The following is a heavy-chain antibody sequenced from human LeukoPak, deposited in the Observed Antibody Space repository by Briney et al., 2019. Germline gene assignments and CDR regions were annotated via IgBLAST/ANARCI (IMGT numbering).Heavy chain of an antibody. D-gene: IGHD4-23*01. CDR2: IKQDGSEK. CDR3: ARGSNSAFDY. Sequence: GGSLRLSCAPSGFTFSSYWMSWVRQAPGKGLEWVANIKQDGSEKYYVDSVKDRYTISRDNAKNSLYLQMNSLRAEDTAVYYCARGSNSAFDYWGQGTLVTVSS. J-gene: IGHJ4*02. V-gene: IGHV3-7*01. CDR1: GFTFSSYW.